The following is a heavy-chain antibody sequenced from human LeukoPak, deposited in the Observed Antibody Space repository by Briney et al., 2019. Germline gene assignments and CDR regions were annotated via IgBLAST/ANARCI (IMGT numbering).Heavy chain of an antibody. CDR3: ATSRRTFWYFDL. CDR2: ISSAGST. V-gene: IGHV3-23*01. CDR1: GITFSIYV. Sequence: GGSLRLFCAACGITFSIYVMNGVRQAPGKGLVGVAGISSAGSTYDADSVKGRFTISSDNSKNTLYLQMNGLRAEDTAVYYCATSRRTFWYFDLWGRGTLVAVS. J-gene: IGHJ2*01.